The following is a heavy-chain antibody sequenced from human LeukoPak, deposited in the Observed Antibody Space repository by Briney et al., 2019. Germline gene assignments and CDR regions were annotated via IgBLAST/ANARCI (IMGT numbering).Heavy chain of an antibody. CDR1: GGSISSSSYY. V-gene: IGHV4-39*07. J-gene: IGHJ4*02. CDR2: INHSGST. CDR3: ARAKVRGKTIDY. D-gene: IGHD3-10*01. Sequence: SETLSLTYTVSGGSISSSSYYWGWIRQPPGKGLEWIGEINHSGSTNYNPSLKSRVTISVDTSKNQFSLKLSSVTAADTAVYYCARAKVRGKTIDYWGQGTLVTVSS.